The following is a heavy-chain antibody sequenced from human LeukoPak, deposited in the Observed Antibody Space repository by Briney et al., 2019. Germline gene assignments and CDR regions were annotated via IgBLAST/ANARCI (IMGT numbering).Heavy chain of an antibody. CDR3: AKGSSDLDY. CDR1: GFTFSSYW. J-gene: IGHJ4*02. D-gene: IGHD6-19*01. CDR2: IKQDGSEK. Sequence: GGSLRLSCAASGFTFSSYWTSWVRQAPGKGLEWVANIKQDGSEKYYVDSVKGRFTISRDKSKNTLYLQMNSLRAEDTAVYYCAKGSSDLDYWGQGTLVTVSS. V-gene: IGHV3-7*03.